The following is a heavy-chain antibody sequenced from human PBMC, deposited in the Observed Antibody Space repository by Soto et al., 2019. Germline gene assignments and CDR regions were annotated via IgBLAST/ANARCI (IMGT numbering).Heavy chain of an antibody. CDR3: VGTGTTDDY. D-gene: IGHD4-17*01. V-gene: IGHV4-30-4*01. CDR1: GASVRSGDYY. J-gene: IGHJ4*02. CDR2: IYNSGGS. Sequence: QVQLQESGPGLVKPSQTLSLTCSVSGASVRSGDYYWSSIRQAPGKGLEWIGYIYNSGGSNYNPSLKGRLTISIDASQNQSSLKLNSVTAADTAIYYCVGTGTTDDYWGRGTLVTVSS.